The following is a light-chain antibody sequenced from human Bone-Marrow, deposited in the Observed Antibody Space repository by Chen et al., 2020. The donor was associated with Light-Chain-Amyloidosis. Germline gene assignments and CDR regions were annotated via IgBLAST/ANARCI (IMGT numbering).Light chain of an antibody. Sequence: QSVLTQPPAASGTPGKRGTISCSGRSLNSGSNYVYWYRQPPGPAPKLLIYRTNQRPSGVPDRFSGSKSGTSASLAISGLRSEDEADYYCAAWDDSLSGPRVFGGGTRLTAL. CDR2: RTN. J-gene: IGLJ3*02. V-gene: IGLV1-47*01. CDR3: AAWDDSLSGPRV. CDR1: SLNSGSNY.